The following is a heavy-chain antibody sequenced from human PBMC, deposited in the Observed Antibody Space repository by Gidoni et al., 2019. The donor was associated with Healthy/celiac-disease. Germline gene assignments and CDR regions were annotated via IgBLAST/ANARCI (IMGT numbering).Heavy chain of an antibody. J-gene: IGHJ3*02. Sequence: QVQLVESGGGVVQPGRSLRLSCAASGFPFSSYAMHWVRQAPGKGLEWVAVISYDGSNKYYADSVKGRFTISRDKSKKTLYLQMNSLRAEDTAVYYCAREGYYDFWSGYYALARGAFDIWGQGTMVTVSS. V-gene: IGHV3-30-3*01. D-gene: IGHD3-3*01. CDR2: ISYDGSNK. CDR1: GFPFSSYA. CDR3: AREGYYDFWSGYYALARGAFDI.